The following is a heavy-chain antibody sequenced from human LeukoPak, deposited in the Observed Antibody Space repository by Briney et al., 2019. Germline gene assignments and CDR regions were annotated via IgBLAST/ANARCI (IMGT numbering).Heavy chain of an antibody. CDR3: ARFIAAAGSNWFDP. CDR1: GGSISSYY. Sequence: SETLSLTCTVSGGSISSYYWSWIRQPPGKGPEWIGYIYYSGSTNYNPSLKSRVTISVDTSKNQFSLKLSSVTAADTAVYYCARFIAAAGSNWFDPWGQGTLVTVSS. V-gene: IGHV4-59*08. J-gene: IGHJ5*02. D-gene: IGHD6-13*01. CDR2: IYYSGST.